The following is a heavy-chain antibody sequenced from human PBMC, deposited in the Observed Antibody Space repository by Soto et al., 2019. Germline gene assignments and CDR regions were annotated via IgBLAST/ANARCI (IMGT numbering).Heavy chain of an antibody. Sequence: EVQLVESGGGLVQPGGSLRLSCAASGFTFSSYSMNWVRQAPGKGLEWVSYISSSSSTIYYADSVKGRFHISRDNAKNQLYLQMNSLRAKDTAVYYCARDQLFKGEVPAATYYYSMDVWGKGTTVTVSS. CDR2: ISSSSSTI. D-gene: IGHD2-2*01. V-gene: IGHV3-48*01. CDR1: GFTFSSYS. CDR3: ARDQLFKGEVPAATYYYSMDV. J-gene: IGHJ6*03.